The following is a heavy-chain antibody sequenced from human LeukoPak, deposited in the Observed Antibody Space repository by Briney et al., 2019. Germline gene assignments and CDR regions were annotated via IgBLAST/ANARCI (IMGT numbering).Heavy chain of an antibody. CDR2: IYYSGST. V-gene: IGHV4-61*01. CDR3: ARGRRYFDY. CDR1: GGSVSSSRYY. Sequence: SETLSLTCTVSGGSVSSSRYYCSWIRQPPVKGLEWIGYIYYSGSTNYNPSLKSRVTISVDTSKNQFSLKLSSVTAADTAVYYCARGRRYFDYWGQGTLVTVSS. J-gene: IGHJ4*02.